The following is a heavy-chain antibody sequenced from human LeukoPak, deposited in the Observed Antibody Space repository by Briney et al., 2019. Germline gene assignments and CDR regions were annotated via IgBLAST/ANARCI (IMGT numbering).Heavy chain of an antibody. CDR1: GFTFSTYA. J-gene: IGHJ5*02. Sequence: PGGSLRLSCAASGFTFSTYAMSWVRQAPGKGLEWVSGIIGSGGSTYYADSVKSRFTISRDNAKNSLYLQMNSLRAEDTALYYCVRDADGGNSWFDTWGQGTLVTVSS. CDR2: IIGSGGST. V-gene: IGHV3-23*01. CDR3: VRDADGGNSWFDT. D-gene: IGHD4-23*01.